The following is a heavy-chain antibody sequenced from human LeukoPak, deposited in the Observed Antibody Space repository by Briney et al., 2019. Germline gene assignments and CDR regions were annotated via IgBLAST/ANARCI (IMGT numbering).Heavy chain of an antibody. D-gene: IGHD1-26*01. CDR2: ITRSGTYI. V-gene: IGHV3-21*04. CDR1: GFTFSSYS. CDR3: AKVGLKWELLGGYFDC. J-gene: IGHJ4*02. Sequence: GGSLRLSCAASGFTFSSYSMNWVRQAPGKGLEWVSSITRSGTYIFYADSVKGRFTISKDNIKNSLYLQMNSQKTEDTALYYCAKVGLKWELLGGYFDCWGQGTLVSVSS.